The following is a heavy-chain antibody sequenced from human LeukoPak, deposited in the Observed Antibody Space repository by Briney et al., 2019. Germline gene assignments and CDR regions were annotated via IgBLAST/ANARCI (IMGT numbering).Heavy chain of an antibody. V-gene: IGHV1-18*01. D-gene: IGHD2-21*01. CDR1: GYTFTSYG. Sequence: ASVKVSCKASGYTFTSYGISWVRQAHGQGLEWMGWISAYNGNTNYAQKLQGRVTMTTDTSTSTAYMELRSLRSDDTAVYYCARVVIAGDYHYYYMDVWGKGTTVTVSS. J-gene: IGHJ6*03. CDR2: ISAYNGNT. CDR3: ARVVIAGDYHYYYMDV.